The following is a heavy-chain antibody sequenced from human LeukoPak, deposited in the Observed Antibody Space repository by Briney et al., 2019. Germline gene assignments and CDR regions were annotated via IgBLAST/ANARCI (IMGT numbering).Heavy chain of an antibody. Sequence: GGSLRLSCAASGFTFSSYAMHWVRQAPGKGLEWVANIKQDGSEKYYVDSVKGRFTISRDNAKNSLYLQMNSLRAEDTAVYYCARDQGRVELDDWGQGTLVTVCS. CDR2: IKQDGSEK. D-gene: IGHD1-7*01. J-gene: IGHJ4*02. CDR3: ARDQGRVELDD. CDR1: GFTFSSYA. V-gene: IGHV3-7*01.